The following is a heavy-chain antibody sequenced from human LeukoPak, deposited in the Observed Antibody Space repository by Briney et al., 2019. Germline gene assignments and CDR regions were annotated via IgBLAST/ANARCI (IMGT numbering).Heavy chain of an antibody. CDR2: MNPNSGNT. J-gene: IGHJ5*02. Sequence: GASVKVSCKASGYTFTSYDINWVRQATGQGLEWMGWMNPNSGNTGYAQKFQARVTMTRNTSISTAYMDLSSLRSEDTAVYYCARGPTRGRRGNWFDPWGQGTLVTVSS. CDR3: ARGPTRGRRGNWFDP. CDR1: GYTFTSYD. D-gene: IGHD3-16*01. V-gene: IGHV1-8*01.